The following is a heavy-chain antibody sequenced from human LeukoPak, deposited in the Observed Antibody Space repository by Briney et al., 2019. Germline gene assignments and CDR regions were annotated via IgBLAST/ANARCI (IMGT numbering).Heavy chain of an antibody. J-gene: IGHJ6*02. CDR1: GYTFTSYG. Sequence: GASVTVSCTASGYTFTSYGISWVRQAPGQGLEWMGWISAYNGNTNYAQKLQGRVTMTTDTSTSTAYMELRSLRSDDTAVYYCARESGYSSSWYYHYYYGMDVWGQGTTVTVSS. D-gene: IGHD6-13*01. CDR3: ARESGYSSSWYYHYYYGMDV. CDR2: ISAYNGNT. V-gene: IGHV1-18*01.